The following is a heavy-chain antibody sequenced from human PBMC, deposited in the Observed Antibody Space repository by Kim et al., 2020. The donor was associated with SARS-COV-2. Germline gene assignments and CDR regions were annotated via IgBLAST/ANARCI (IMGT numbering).Heavy chain of an antibody. J-gene: IGHJ4*02. CDR2: ISSTGGDT. V-gene: IGHV3-23*01. CDR3: AKGGSWCDY. Sequence: GGSLRLSCVASGFTFSNYAMTWVRQTPEKGLEWVSAISSTGGDTFYADSVKGRFTVSRDNSRNTLYLQMNSLTAEDTALYYCAKGGSWCDYWGQGTLVTVSS. D-gene: IGHD6-13*01. CDR1: GFTFSNYA.